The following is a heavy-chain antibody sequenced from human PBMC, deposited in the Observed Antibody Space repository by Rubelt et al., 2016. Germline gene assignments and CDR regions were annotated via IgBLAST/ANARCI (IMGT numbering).Heavy chain of an antibody. D-gene: IGHD5-24*01. CDR2: ISGGGGDT. V-gene: IGHV3-23*01. Sequence: AMSWVRQAPGKGLQWISFISGGGGDTFYADSVKGRFTISRDNSKNTLYLQVNSLRADDTAVYYCAKGEMATIRGYYYYGMDVWGQGTTVTVSS. J-gene: IGHJ6*02. CDR1: A. CDR3: AKGEMATIRGYYYYGMDV.